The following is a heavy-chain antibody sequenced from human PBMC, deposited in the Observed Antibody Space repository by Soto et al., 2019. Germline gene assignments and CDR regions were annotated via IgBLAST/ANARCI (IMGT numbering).Heavy chain of an antibody. D-gene: IGHD2-2*01. CDR3: AKSITYCSSTSCSLFYYYYYGMDV. J-gene: IGHJ6*02. CDR1: GFTFSSYA. CDR2: ISGSGGST. V-gene: IGHV3-23*01. Sequence: GGSLRLSCAASGFTFSSYAMSWVRQAPGKGLEWVSAISGSGGSTYYADSVKGRFTISRDNSKNTLYLQMNSLRAEDTAVYYCAKSITYCSSTSCSLFYYYYYGMDVWGQGTTVTVSS.